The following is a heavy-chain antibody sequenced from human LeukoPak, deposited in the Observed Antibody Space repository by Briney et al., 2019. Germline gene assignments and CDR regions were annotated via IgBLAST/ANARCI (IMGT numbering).Heavy chain of an antibody. V-gene: IGHV3-30*19. CDR3: ARDPIVNSPHYYDSSGYPD. CDR2: ISYDGSNK. Sequence: GGSLRLSCAASAFTFRNYGMHWVRQAPGKGLEWVAVISYDGSNKYYADSVKGRFTISRDNSKNTLYLQMNSLRAEDTAVYYCARDPIVNSPHYYDSSGYPDWGQGTLVTVSS. J-gene: IGHJ4*02. D-gene: IGHD3-22*01. CDR1: AFTFRNYG.